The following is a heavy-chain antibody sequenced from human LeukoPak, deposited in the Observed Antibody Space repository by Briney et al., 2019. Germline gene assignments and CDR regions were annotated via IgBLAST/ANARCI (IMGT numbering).Heavy chain of an antibody. Sequence: ASVKVSCKASGYTFTSYGISWVRQAPGQGLEWMGWISAYNGNTNYAQKLQGRVTMTTDTSTSTAYMELGSLRFDDTAVYYCARDGCSSTSCSLSGYYGVDVWGQGTTVTVSS. CDR3: ARDGCSSTSCSLSGYYGVDV. CDR2: ISAYNGNT. CDR1: GYTFTSYG. J-gene: IGHJ6*02. D-gene: IGHD2-2*01. V-gene: IGHV1-18*01.